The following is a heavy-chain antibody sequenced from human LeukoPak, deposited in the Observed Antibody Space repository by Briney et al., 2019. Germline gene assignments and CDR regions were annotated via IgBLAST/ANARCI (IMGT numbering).Heavy chain of an antibody. V-gene: IGHV4-39*01. CDR2: IYYSGST. Sequence: SETLSLTCTVSGDSISSSSDYWGWIRQPPGKGLEWLGSIYYSGSTYYTPSLKSRVTISVDTSKNRFSLKLSSVTAADTAVYYCATDYALYYFDYWGQGTLVTVSS. CDR1: GDSISSSSDY. D-gene: IGHD4-17*01. J-gene: IGHJ4*02. CDR3: ATDYALYYFDY.